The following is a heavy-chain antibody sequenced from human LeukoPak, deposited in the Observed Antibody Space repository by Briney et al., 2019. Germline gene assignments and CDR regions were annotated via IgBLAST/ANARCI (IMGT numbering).Heavy chain of an antibody. CDR3: ARGGYIVGATMVDY. Sequence: SETLSLTCTVSGGSISSGDYYRSWIRQPPGKGLEWIGYIYYSGSTYYNPSPKSRVTISVDTSKNQFSLKLNSVTAADTAVYYCARGGYIVGATMVDYWGQGTLVTVSS. J-gene: IGHJ4*02. D-gene: IGHD1-26*01. V-gene: IGHV4-30-4*01. CDR1: GGSISSGDYY. CDR2: IYYSGST.